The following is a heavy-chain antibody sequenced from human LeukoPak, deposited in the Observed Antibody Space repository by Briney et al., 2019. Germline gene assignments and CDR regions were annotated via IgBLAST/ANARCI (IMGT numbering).Heavy chain of an antibody. CDR3: ARHRASLFDR. CDR2: IYYSGST. Sequence: SETLSLTCTVSGGSISNYYWTCIRQPPGKGLEWIGYIYYSGSTNYTPSLKSRVTISVDTSKNQFSLKLSSVTAAATAVYYCARHRASLFDRWGQGTLVTVSS. J-gene: IGHJ5*02. CDR1: GGSISNYY. V-gene: IGHV4-59*08.